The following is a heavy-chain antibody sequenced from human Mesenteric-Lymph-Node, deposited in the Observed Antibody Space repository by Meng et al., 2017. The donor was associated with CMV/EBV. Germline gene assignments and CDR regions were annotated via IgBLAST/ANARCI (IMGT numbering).Heavy chain of an antibody. CDR1: GFTFRNYW. CDR2: ISPDGSSA. Sequence: GESLKISCAASGFTFRNYWMDWARQAPGKGLVWVSRISPDGSSAEDADSVRGRFTISRDNAKNTLYLQMNSLRVEDTAVYYCAAWAHILAVAPTGDDYWGQGTLVTVSS. CDR3: AAWAHILAVAPTGDDY. J-gene: IGHJ4*02. V-gene: IGHV3-74*03. D-gene: IGHD7-27*01.